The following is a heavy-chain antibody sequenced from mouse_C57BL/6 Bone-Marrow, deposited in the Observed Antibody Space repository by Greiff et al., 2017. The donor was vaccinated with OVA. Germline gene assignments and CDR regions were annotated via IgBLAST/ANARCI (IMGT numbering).Heavy chain of an antibody. V-gene: IGHV5-12*01. D-gene: IGHD2-5*01. CDR1: GFTFSDYY. CDR2: ISNGGGST. CDR3: AKLGYSNYGDYFDY. J-gene: IGHJ2*01. Sequence: EVMLVESGGGLVQPGGSLKLSCAASGFTFSDYYMYWVRQTPEKRLEWVAYISNGGGSTYYPDTVQGRFTISRDNAKNTLYLQMSRLKSKNTAMYYCAKLGYSNYGDYFDYWGQGTTLTVSS.